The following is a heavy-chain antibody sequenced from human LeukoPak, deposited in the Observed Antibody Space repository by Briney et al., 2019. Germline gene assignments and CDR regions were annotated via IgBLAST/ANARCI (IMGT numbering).Heavy chain of an antibody. CDR3: ARDRSGGRLIDY. J-gene: IGHJ4*02. CDR2: IYSGGST. Sequence: PGGSLRLSCAASGFTVSSNCMSWVRQAPGKGLEWVSVIYSGGSTYYADSVEGRFTISRDNSKNTLYLQMNSLRAEDTAVYYCARDRSGGRLIDYWGQGTLVTVSS. CDR1: GFTVSSNC. V-gene: IGHV3-66*02. D-gene: IGHD3-22*01.